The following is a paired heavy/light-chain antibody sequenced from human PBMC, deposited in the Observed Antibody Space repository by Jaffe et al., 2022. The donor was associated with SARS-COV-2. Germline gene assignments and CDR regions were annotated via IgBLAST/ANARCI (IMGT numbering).Light chain of an antibody. CDR3: SSYTSSSTRV. CDR1: SSDIGSYNF. CDR2: EVS. V-gene: IGLV2-14*01. J-gene: IGLJ3*02. Sequence: QSALTQPASVSGSPGQSISISCTGTSSDIGSYNFVSWYQHHPGKAPKLMIYEVSNRPSGVPDRFSGSKSGNTASLTISGLQAEDEADYYCSSYTSSSTRVFGGGTKLTVL.
Heavy chain of an antibody. CDR3: ARDSRFWSGYYSDYYYGMDV. J-gene: IGHJ6*02. V-gene: IGHV3-21*01. CDR2: ISPTSSYR. CDR1: GFTFDIYT. D-gene: IGHD3-3*01. Sequence: EVQLVESGGGLVKPGGSLGLSCAASGFTFDIYTINWVRQAPGKGLEWVSSISPTSSYRYYADSVKGRFTISRDNAKSSLYLQMDSLRAEDSAVYYCARDSRFWSGYYSDYYYGMDVWGQGTTVTVSS.